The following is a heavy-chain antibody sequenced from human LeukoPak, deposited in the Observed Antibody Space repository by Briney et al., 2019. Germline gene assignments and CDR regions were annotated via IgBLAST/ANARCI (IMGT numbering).Heavy chain of an antibody. CDR1: GGTLSSYA. J-gene: IGHJ6*02. D-gene: IGHD3-3*01. CDR2: INAGNGNT. Sequence: ASVKVSCKASGGTLSSYAMHWVRQAPGQRLEWMGWINAGNGNTKYSQKFQGRVTITRDTSASTAYMELSSLRSEDTAVYYCARLPTYYDFWSGLKKYYYYGMDVWGQGTTVTVSS. V-gene: IGHV1-3*01. CDR3: ARLPTYYDFWSGLKKYYYYGMDV.